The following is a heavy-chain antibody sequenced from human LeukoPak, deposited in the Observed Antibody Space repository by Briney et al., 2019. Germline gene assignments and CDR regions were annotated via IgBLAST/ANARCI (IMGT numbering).Heavy chain of an antibody. CDR2: ISYDGSSK. Sequence: GGTLRLSCAASGFTFSTYAMHWVRQAPGKGLEWVSDISYDGSSKYYADSVKGRFTISRDNSKNTLYLQMNSLRAEDTAVYYCARARSSYGYGEAFDIWGQGTMVTVS. J-gene: IGHJ3*02. CDR3: ARARSSYGYGEAFDI. CDR1: GFTFSTYA. D-gene: IGHD5-18*01. V-gene: IGHV3-30*04.